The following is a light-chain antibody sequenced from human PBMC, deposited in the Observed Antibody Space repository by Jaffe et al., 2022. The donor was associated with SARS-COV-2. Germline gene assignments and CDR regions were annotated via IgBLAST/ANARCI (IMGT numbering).Light chain of an antibody. J-gene: IGKJ2*01. Sequence: DIQMTQSPSTLSASVGDRVTITCRASQSVSSWLAWYQQKPGKAPKLLIYKASTLESGVPSRFSGSGSGTEFTLTISSLQPDDFATYYCQQYNRYYTFGQGTNLEIK. CDR2: KAS. CDR3: QQYNRYYT. CDR1: QSVSSW. V-gene: IGKV1-5*03.